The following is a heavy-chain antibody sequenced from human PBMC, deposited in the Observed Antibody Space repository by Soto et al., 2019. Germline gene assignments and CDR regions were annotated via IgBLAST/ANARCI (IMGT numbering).Heavy chain of an antibody. CDR3: ARGPDYFGSGSTFDY. V-gene: IGHV4-59*01. D-gene: IGHD3-10*01. J-gene: IGHJ4*02. CDR2: MYYNGNA. Sequence: QVQLQEPGPGLVKPSETLSLTCTVSSYSISSYYWSRIRQPPGKGLEWIGYMYYNGNANYNPSLKSRVTISVDTSKNQFSLKLSSVTAADTAVYYCARGPDYFGSGSTFDYWGQGTVVTVSS. CDR1: SYSISSYY.